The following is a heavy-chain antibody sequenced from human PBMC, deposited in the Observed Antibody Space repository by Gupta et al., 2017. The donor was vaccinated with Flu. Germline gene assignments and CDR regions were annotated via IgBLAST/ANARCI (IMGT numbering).Heavy chain of an antibody. CDR2: VYLNGDT. Sequence: QHPGKGLEWIGYVYLNGDTYYNPSLQSRVSISVDRSKNQFSLEVGSVTAADTAVYFCARRGAYFFDFWGQGTLVTVSS. V-gene: IGHV4-31*02. J-gene: IGHJ4*02. CDR3: ARRGAYFFDF. D-gene: IGHD3-16*01.